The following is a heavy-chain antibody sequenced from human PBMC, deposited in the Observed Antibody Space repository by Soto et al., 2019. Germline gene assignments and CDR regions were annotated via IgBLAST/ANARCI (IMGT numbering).Heavy chain of an antibody. D-gene: IGHD1-26*01. Sequence: GESLKISCKGSGYSFTNYWIGWVRQMPGKGLEWMGIIYPGDSYTRYSPSFQGQVTISADKSISTAYLQWSSLKASDTAKYYCARQDAYHSGGAVDVCGQGTKVTVSS. V-gene: IGHV5-51*01. CDR1: GYSFTNYW. CDR2: IYPGDSYT. J-gene: IGHJ6*02. CDR3: ARQDAYHSGGAVDV.